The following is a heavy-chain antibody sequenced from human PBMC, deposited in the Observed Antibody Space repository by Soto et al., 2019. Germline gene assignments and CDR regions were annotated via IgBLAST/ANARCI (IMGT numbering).Heavy chain of an antibody. D-gene: IGHD3-22*01. V-gene: IGHV4-59*01. CDR1: GDSISSYY. CDR2: LYYGRSA. CDR3: ALRSMAVVPEY. J-gene: IGHJ4*02. Sequence: QVQLQESGPGLVKPSETLSLTCAVSGDSISSYYCMWIRQPPGKGLESIGYLYYGRSANYNPSLQSRVTLSVDTSTNQCSLTLSSMTAAETAVYYCALRSMAVVPEYWGQGTLVTVSS.